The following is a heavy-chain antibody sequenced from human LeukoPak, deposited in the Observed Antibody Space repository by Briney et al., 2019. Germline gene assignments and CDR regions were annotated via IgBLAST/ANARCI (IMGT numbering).Heavy chain of an antibody. V-gene: IGHV3-33*01. J-gene: IGHJ4*02. CDR2: IWYDGSNK. CDR1: GFTFSSYG. Sequence: GRSLRLSCAASGFTFSSYGMHWVRQAPGKGLEWVAVIWYDGSNKYYADSVKGRFTISRDNSKNTLYLQMNSLRAEDTAVYYCATDPHSYDSSGYYNAYWGQGTLVTVSA. D-gene: IGHD3-22*01. CDR3: ATDPHSYDSSGYYNAY.